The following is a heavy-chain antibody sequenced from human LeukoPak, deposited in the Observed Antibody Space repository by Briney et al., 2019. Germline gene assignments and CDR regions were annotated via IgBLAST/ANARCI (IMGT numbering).Heavy chain of an antibody. J-gene: IGHJ3*02. Sequence: ASVKVSCKASGGTFSSYAISWVRQAPGQGLEWMGGTIPMFGTAKYAQNFQDRVTVITDESTGTAYMELSSLRSEDTAVYYCAIPRGPMGTLVYGGFEIWGQETMVTVSS. CDR1: GGTFSSYA. D-gene: IGHD5-24*01. V-gene: IGHV1-69*05. CDR2: TIPMFGTA. CDR3: AIPRGPMGTLVYGGFEI.